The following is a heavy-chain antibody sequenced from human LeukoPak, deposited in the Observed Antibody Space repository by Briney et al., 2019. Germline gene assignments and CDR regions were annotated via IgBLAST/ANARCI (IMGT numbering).Heavy chain of an antibody. V-gene: IGHV1-2*04. CDR2: INPNSGGT. D-gene: IGHD3-22*01. CDR1: GYTFTGYY. CDR3: ARPSGPGYYDSSGYLFDL. Sequence: ASVKVSCKASGYTFTGYYMHWVRQAPGQGLEWMGWINPNSGGTNYAQKFQGWVTMTRDTSTSTAYMELSRLRSDDTAVYYCARPSGPGYYDSSGYLFDLWGRGTLVTVSS. J-gene: IGHJ2*01.